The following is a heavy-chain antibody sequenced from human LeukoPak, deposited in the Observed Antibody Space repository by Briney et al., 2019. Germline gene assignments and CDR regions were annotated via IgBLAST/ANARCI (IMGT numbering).Heavy chain of an antibody. CDR1: GFTFSSYR. V-gene: IGHV3-48*04. Sequence: GGSLRLSCAASGFTFSSYRMNGVRQAPGKGLEWVSYISSSGSIIYYADSVKGRFTISRDNAKNSLYLQMNSLRAEDTAVYYCARVGLPKPFDYWGQGTLVTVSS. CDR3: ARVGLPKPFDY. J-gene: IGHJ4*02. CDR2: ISSSGSII. D-gene: IGHD1-14*01.